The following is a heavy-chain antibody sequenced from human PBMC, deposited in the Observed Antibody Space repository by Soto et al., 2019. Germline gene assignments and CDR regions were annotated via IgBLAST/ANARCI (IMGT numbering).Heavy chain of an antibody. Sequence: GPSVKVSCKASGFTFSNSAVQWVRQARGQRLEWIGWIVVGSGNTNYAEKFHERVTITRDLSTSTAYMELSSLRSEDTAVYYCAGRYCSGGSCYNYYGMDVWGQGTTVTVSS. J-gene: IGHJ6*02. CDR3: AGRYCSGGSCYNYYGMDV. D-gene: IGHD2-15*01. V-gene: IGHV1-58*01. CDR2: IVVGSGNT. CDR1: GFTFSNSA.